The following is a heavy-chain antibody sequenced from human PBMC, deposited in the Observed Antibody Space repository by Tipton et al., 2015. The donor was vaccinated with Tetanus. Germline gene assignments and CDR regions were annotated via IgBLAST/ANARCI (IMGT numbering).Heavy chain of an antibody. V-gene: IGHV5-51*01. CDR2: IYPGDSDT. CDR3: ARRLGPYTGDQVWHFDL. Sequence: QLVQSGAEVRKSGESLKISCKTSGYFFDTHWIAWVRQMPGKGLEWMGIIYPGDSDTRYSPSFQGQVTMSVDRSTATAYLQWGSLKASDTATYYCARRLGPYTGDQVWHFDLWGRGTLVTVSS. J-gene: IGHJ2*01. CDR1: GYFFDTHW. D-gene: IGHD7-27*01.